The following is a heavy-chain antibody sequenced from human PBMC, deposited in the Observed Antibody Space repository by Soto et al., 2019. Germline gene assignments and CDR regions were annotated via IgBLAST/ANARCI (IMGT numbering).Heavy chain of an antibody. CDR1: GDSVSSNSAT. CDR3: VRGYYYDSSGYLLIYS. CDR2: TYYRSKWYN. D-gene: IGHD3-22*01. V-gene: IGHV6-1*01. Sequence: SQTLSLTCVISGDSVSSNSATWNWIRQSPSRGLEWLGRTYYRSKWYNDYALSVKSRITINPDTSKNQFSLQLNSVTPEDTAVYYCVRGYYYDSSGYLLIYSWGQGTLVTVSS. J-gene: IGHJ5*01.